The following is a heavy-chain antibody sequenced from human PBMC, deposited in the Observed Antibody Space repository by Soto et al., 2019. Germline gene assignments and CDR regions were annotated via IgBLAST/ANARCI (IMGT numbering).Heavy chain of an antibody. D-gene: IGHD6-19*01. CDR1: VASISDNNW. J-gene: IGHJ4*02. CDR3: ARHIGVPGTRGFDY. V-gene: IGHV4-4*02. CDR2: IYHSGTA. Sequence: QVQLQESGPGLVKPSGTLSLTCAVSVASISDNNWWSWVRQPPGKGLEWIGEIYHSGTANYSPSLNSRVTITLDKSKNQISLQLSSVTAADSAVYYCARHIGVPGTRGFDYWGQGTLVTVSS.